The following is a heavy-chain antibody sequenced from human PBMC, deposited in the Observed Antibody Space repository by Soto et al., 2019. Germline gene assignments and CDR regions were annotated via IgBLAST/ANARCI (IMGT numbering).Heavy chain of an antibody. CDR3: ARREIQGPIDY. V-gene: IGHV4-28*01. CDR1: GYSISSSNW. CDR2: IYYSGTT. Sequence: QVQLQESGPGLVKPSDTLSLTCAVSGYSISSSNWWGWIRQPPGKGLEWIGYIYYSGTTYYNPSLKSRVTMSADTSKNQFTLKLTSVTAVDTAVYYCARREIQGPIDYWGQGTLVTVSS. J-gene: IGHJ4*02. D-gene: IGHD1-26*01.